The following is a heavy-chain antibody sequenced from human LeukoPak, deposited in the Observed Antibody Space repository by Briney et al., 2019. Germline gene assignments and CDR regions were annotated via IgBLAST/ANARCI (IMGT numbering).Heavy chain of an antibody. CDR1: GFTFSNYW. V-gene: IGHV3-74*01. J-gene: IGHJ4*02. D-gene: IGHD4-23*01. CDR2: IHSDGSAT. Sequence: GGSLRLSCAASGFTFSNYWMHWVRQAPGKGLVWVSRIHSDGSATYYADSVRGRFTISRDNAKNTLYLKMNSLRAEDTAVYYCARSGFGGNSRGLDYWGQGILVTVSS. CDR3: ARSGFGGNSRGLDY.